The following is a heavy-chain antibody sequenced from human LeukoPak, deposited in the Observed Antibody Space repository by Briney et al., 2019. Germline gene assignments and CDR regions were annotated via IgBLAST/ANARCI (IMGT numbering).Heavy chain of an antibody. V-gene: IGHV4-38-2*01. Sequence: SETLSLTCAVSDYSIRSGYYWGWIRPPPGKGLEWIARIQNSGTTYFNPSLKRRVTISGDMSTNKFSLKLTSVTAADTAVYYCARWAVTGITYWGQGALVTVSS. CDR3: ARWAVTGITY. CDR2: IQNSGTT. J-gene: IGHJ4*02. CDR1: DYSIRSGYY. D-gene: IGHD6-19*01.